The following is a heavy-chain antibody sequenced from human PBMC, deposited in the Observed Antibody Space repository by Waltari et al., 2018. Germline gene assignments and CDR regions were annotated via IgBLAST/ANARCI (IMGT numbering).Heavy chain of an antibody. V-gene: IGHV1-2*02. D-gene: IGHD3-3*01. CDR3: ARGTLEWLYNNWFDP. CDR2: SNPKSGGT. CDR1: GYTFTGYY. Sequence: QVHLVQSGAEVKKPGASVKVSCKASGYTFTGYYMHWVRQAPGQGLEWMGWSNPKSGGTNYAQKFQGRVTMTRDTSISTAYMELSRLRSDDTAVYYCARGTLEWLYNNWFDPWGQGTLVTVSS. J-gene: IGHJ5*02.